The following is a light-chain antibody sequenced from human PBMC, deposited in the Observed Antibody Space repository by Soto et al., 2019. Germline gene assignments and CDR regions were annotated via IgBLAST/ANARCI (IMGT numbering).Light chain of an antibody. V-gene: IGKV1-5*01. CDR3: QQLKSYPIT. CDR1: QSISSW. Sequence: DIQMTQSPSTLSASVGDRVTITCRASQSISSWLAWYQQKPGKAPKLLIYDASSLESGVPSRFRGSGSGTEFTLTISSLQPDDFATYYCQQLKSYPITFGQGTRLEIK. J-gene: IGKJ5*01. CDR2: DAS.